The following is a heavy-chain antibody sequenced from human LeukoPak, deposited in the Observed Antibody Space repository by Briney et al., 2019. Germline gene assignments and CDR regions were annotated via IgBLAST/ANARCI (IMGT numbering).Heavy chain of an antibody. D-gene: IGHD2-21*01. J-gene: IGHJ4*02. Sequence: ASAEVSCKPSGYTFTGYYMHWMRQAPGQGLEWVGWINLNSGDTNYAQKFQGRVTMTRDTSISTAYMELRRLRSDDTAVYYCASWAGGNAPVASFDYWGQGTLVTVSS. CDR1: GYTFTGYY. CDR2: INLNSGDT. CDR3: ASWAGGNAPVASFDY. V-gene: IGHV1-2*02.